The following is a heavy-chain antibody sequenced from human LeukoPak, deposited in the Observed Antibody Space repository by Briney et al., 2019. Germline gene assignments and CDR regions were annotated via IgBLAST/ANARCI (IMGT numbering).Heavy chain of an antibody. Sequence: GGSLRLSCAASGFTFTNAWMCCVRQAPGKGLGWVGRNKRKTEGGKTDYAAPAKGRFTISRDDSEDTLYLQMNSLKIEDTAVYYWTTGWFDPWGQGTLVTVSS. CDR2: NKRKTEGGKT. V-gene: IGHV3-15*01. CDR3: TTGWFDP. J-gene: IGHJ5*02. CDR1: GFTFTNAW.